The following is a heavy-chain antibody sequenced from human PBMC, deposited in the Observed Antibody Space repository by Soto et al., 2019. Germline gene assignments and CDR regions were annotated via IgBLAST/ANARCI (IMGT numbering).Heavy chain of an antibody. Sequence: GGSLRLSCAASGFTFSSYAMSWVRQAPGKGLEWVSAICGSGGSTYYAYSVKGRFTISRDNSKNTLYLQMNSLRAEDTAVYYCAKDEVGGYYDSSGHYWGQGTLVTVSS. J-gene: IGHJ4*02. CDR3: AKDEVGGYYDSSGHY. V-gene: IGHV3-23*01. CDR2: ICGSGGST. CDR1: GFTFSSYA. D-gene: IGHD3-22*01.